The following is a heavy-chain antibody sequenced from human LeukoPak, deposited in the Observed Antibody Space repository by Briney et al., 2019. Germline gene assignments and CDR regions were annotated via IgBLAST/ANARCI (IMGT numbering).Heavy chain of an antibody. CDR1: GYTFTGYY. Sequence: ASVKVSCKASGYTFTGYYMHWVRQAPGQGLEWMGWINPNSGGTNYAQKFQGRVTMTRDTSISTAYMELSRLRSDDTAVYYCARDYYDSSGYHQNWFDPWGQGTLVTASS. J-gene: IGHJ5*02. CDR2: INPNSGGT. V-gene: IGHV1-2*02. CDR3: ARDYYDSSGYHQNWFDP. D-gene: IGHD3-22*01.